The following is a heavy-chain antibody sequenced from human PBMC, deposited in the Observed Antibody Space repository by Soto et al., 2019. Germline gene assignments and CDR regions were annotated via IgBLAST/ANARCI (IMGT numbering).Heavy chain of an antibody. Sequence: ASETLSLTCAVYGGSFSGYYWSWIRQPPGKGLEWIGEINHSGSTNYNPSLKSRVTISVDTSKNQFSLKLSSVTAADTAVYYCARPLPILESDIDYYGMDVWGQGTTVTVSS. CDR1: GGSFSGYY. V-gene: IGHV4-34*01. CDR3: ARPLPILESDIDYYGMDV. CDR2: INHSGST. J-gene: IGHJ6*02.